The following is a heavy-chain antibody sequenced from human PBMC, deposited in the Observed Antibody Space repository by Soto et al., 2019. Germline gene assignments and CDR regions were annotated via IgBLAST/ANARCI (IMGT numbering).Heavy chain of an antibody. V-gene: IGHV3-23*01. Sequence: EVQLLESGGGLVQPGGSLRLSCAASGFTFSSYAMSWVRQAPGKGLEWVSAISGSGGSTYYADSVKGRFTISRDNSKNTLYLQMNSLRAEDTAVYYCVKGRPYCSGGSCYSTFDYWGQGTLVTVSS. J-gene: IGHJ4*02. CDR3: VKGRPYCSGGSCYSTFDY. CDR1: GFTFSSYA. CDR2: ISGSGGST. D-gene: IGHD2-15*01.